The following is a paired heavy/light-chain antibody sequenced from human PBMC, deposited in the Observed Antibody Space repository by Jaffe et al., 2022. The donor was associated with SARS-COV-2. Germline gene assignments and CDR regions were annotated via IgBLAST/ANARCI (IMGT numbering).Heavy chain of an antibody. Sequence: EVQLVESGGGLVKPGGSLRLSCAASGFTFSNAWMSWVRQAPGKGLEWVGRIKSKTDGGTTDYAAPVKGRFTISRDDSKNTLYLQMNSLKTEDTAVYYCTTDPQGGYYDSSGYYAGADYWGQGTLVTVSS. CDR2: IKSKTDGGTT. CDR1: GFTFSNAW. V-gene: IGHV3-15*01. CDR3: TTDPQGGYYDSSGYYAGADY. D-gene: IGHD3-22*01. J-gene: IGHJ4*02.
Light chain of an antibody. CDR1: QSVSSY. Sequence: EIVLTQSPATLSLSPGERATLSCRASQSVSSYLAWYQQKPGQAPRLLIYDASNRATGIPARFSGSGSGTDFTLTISSLEPEDFAVYYCQQRSNWSGTFGQGTKVEIK. J-gene: IGKJ1*01. CDR3: QQRSNWSGT. V-gene: IGKV3-11*01. CDR2: DAS.